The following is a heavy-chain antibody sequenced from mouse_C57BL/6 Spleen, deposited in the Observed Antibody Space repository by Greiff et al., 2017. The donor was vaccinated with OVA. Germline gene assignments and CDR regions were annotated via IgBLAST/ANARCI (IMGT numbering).Heavy chain of an antibody. V-gene: IGHV1-80*01. D-gene: IGHD2-1*01. Sequence: QVHVKQSGAELVKPGASVKISCKASGYAFSSYWMNWVKQRPGKGLEWIGQIYPGDGDTNYNGKFKGKATLTADKSSSTAYMQLSSLTSEDSAVYFCARYGTHAYYYAMDYWGQGTSVTVSS. CDR3: ARYGTHAYYYAMDY. J-gene: IGHJ4*01. CDR2: IYPGDGDT. CDR1: GYAFSSYW.